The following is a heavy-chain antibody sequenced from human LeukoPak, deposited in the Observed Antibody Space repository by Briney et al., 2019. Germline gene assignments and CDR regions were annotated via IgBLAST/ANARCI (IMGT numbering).Heavy chain of an antibody. Sequence: GASVKVSCKASGYTFTSYDMHWVRQAPGQGLEWMGLINPSGGRKSIAKKFQGQGTMTRDTSTSTVNMELSRLRSKDTAVYYCARDITMIVVPTKRRPSDFDIWGQGTMVTVSS. CDR3: ARDITMIVVPTKRRPSDFDI. CDR1: GYTFTSYD. J-gene: IGHJ3*02. CDR2: INPSGGRK. D-gene: IGHD3-22*01. V-gene: IGHV1-46*01.